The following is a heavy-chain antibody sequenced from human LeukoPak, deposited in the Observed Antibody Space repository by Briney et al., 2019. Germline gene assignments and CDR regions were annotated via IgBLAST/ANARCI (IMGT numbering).Heavy chain of an antibody. J-gene: IGHJ5*02. D-gene: IGHD3-22*01. CDR2: ISGSGGST. CDR3: XKGRQYYXDSXAPXFDP. Sequence: PGGSLRLSCAASGFTFSSYAMSWVRQAPGKGLEWVSAISGSGGSTYYADSVKGRFTISRDNSKNTLYLQMKSLRAEDTAVYYCXKGRQYYXDSXAPXFDPWGXXXLXXVS. V-gene: IGHV3-23*01. CDR1: GFTFSSYA.